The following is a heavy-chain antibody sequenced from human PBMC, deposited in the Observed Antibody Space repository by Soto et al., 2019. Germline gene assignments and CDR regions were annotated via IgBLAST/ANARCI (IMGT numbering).Heavy chain of an antibody. CDR1: GFTFSSYS. V-gene: IGHV3-48*02. CDR3: ARDPLLRYFDWSDAYYFDY. D-gene: IGHD3-9*01. CDR2: ISSSSSTI. Sequence: GSLRLSCAASGFTFSSYSMNWVRQAPGQGLEWVSYISSSSSTIYYADSVKGRFTISRDNAKNSLYLQMNSLRDEDTAVYYCARDPLLRYFDWSDAYYFDYWGQGTLVTVSS. J-gene: IGHJ4*02.